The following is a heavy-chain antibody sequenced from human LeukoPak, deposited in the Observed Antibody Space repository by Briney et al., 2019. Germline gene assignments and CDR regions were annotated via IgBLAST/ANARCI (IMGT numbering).Heavy chain of an antibody. J-gene: IGHJ4*02. D-gene: IGHD1-14*01. CDR3: ATETNGRHYDY. Sequence: PGGSLRLSCAASGFTFSSYGMHWVRQAPGKGLEWVAFIRDDGSKKYYADSVKGRFTISRDNSKNTLYLQMNSLRAEDTAVYYCATETNGRHYDYWGQGTLLTVSS. V-gene: IGHV3-30*02. CDR1: GFTFSSYG. CDR2: IRDDGSKK.